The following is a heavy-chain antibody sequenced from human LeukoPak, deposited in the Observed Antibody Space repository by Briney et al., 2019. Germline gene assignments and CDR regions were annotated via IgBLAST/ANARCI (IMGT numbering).Heavy chain of an antibody. CDR3: ARDKPPFDSSGYSNWFDP. CDR1: GYTFTGYY. J-gene: IGHJ5*02. Sequence: ASVTVSCKASGYTFTGYYIHWVRQAPGQGLEWMGWINPNSGGANYAQKFQGRVTMTRDTSINTACMEVTRLRSDDTAVYYCARDKPPFDSSGYSNWFDPWGQGTLVTVSS. V-gene: IGHV1-2*02. D-gene: IGHD3-22*01. CDR2: INPNSGGA.